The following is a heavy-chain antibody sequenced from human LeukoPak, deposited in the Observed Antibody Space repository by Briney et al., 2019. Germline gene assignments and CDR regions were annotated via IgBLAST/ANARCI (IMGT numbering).Heavy chain of an antibody. Sequence: GGSLRLSCAASGFTFSSYSMNWVRQAPGKGLEWVSYISSSSTIYYADSVKGRFTISRDNAKNSLYLQMNSLRAEDTAVYYCANEQWPRFDYWGQGSLVTVSS. D-gene: IGHD6-19*01. CDR2: ISSSSTI. CDR3: ANEQWPRFDY. J-gene: IGHJ4*02. V-gene: IGHV3-48*01. CDR1: GFTFSSYS.